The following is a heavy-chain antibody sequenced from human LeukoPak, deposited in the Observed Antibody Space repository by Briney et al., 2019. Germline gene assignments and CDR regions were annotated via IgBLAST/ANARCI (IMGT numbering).Heavy chain of an antibody. CDR1: GFTFKINT. Sequence: GGSLRLSCAAFGFTFKINTMNWVRQAPGKGLQWIASIPSSASYTHYADSVQGRFTISRDNANNVLYLQMNNLRAEDTAVYYCVRGDSRDYWGQGTLVTVSS. CDR2: IPSSASYT. CDR3: VRGDSRDY. V-gene: IGHV3-21*06. D-gene: IGHD3-22*01. J-gene: IGHJ4*02.